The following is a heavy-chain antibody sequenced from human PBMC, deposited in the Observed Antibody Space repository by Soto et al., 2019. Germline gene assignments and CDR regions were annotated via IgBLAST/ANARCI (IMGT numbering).Heavy chain of an antibody. CDR1: GYTFTSYY. V-gene: IGHV1-46*01. D-gene: IGHD6-13*01. Sequence: ASVKVSCKASGYTFTSYYMHWVRQAPGQGLEWMGIINPSSSSTSYAQKFQGRVTMTRDTSKNQFSLQLSSVTVADTAVYYCARDFKRYSSPPGPLEYWGLGTLVTVSS. CDR2: INPSSSST. CDR3: ARDFKRYSSPPGPLEY. J-gene: IGHJ4*02.